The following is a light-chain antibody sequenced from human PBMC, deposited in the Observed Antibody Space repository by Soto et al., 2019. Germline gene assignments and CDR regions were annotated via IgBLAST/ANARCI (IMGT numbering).Light chain of an antibody. CDR3: QQSYSVPPFT. V-gene: IGKV1-39*01. CDR2: AAS. J-gene: IGKJ3*01. CDR1: QSINSS. Sequence: DIQMTQSPSSLSASVGDRVTITCRASQSINSSLNWYQQKPGKAPKLLIYAASSLQSGVPSRFSGRGSGTDFTLTISSLQPEDFATYYCQQSYSVPPFTFGPGTKVDIK.